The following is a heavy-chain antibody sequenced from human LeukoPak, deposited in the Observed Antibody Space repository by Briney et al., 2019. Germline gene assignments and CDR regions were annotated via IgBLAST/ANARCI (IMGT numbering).Heavy chain of an antibody. J-gene: IGHJ3*02. Sequence: GGSLRLSCAASGFTFSSYAMHWVRQAPGKGLEWVAVISYDGSNKYYADSVKGRFTISRDNSKNTLYPQMNSLRAEDTALYYCAKDFIGTRADAFDIWGQGTMVTVSS. CDR3: AKDFIGTRADAFDI. V-gene: IGHV3-30-3*01. D-gene: IGHD1-26*01. CDR2: ISYDGSNK. CDR1: GFTFSSYA.